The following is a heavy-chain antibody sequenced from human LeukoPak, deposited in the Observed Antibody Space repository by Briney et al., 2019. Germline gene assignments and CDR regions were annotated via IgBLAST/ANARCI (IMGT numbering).Heavy chain of an antibody. CDR1: GGTFSSYA. Sequence: SVKVSCKASGGTFSSYAISWVRQAPGQGLEWMGGIIPIFGTANYAQKFQGRVTITADESTSTAYMELSSLRSEDTAVYYCARDRATGTTRGGLLGYWGQGTLVAVSS. CDR2: IIPIFGTA. V-gene: IGHV1-69*01. CDR3: ARDRATGTTRGGLLGY. D-gene: IGHD1-1*01. J-gene: IGHJ4*02.